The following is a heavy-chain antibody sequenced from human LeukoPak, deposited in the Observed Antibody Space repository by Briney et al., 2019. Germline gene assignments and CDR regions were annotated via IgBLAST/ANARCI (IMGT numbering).Heavy chain of an antibody. CDR2: INGDSSST. Sequence: GGSLRLSCAASGFTFSIYSLNWVRQAPGKGLEWVSSINGDSSSTYYADSVKGRFTISRDNAKNSLYLQMNSLRAEDTAVYYCGRRDFDVTHDFDYWGQGTLVTVSS. J-gene: IGHJ4*02. V-gene: IGHV3-21*01. CDR1: GFTFSIYS. CDR3: GRRDFDVTHDFDY. D-gene: IGHD3-9*01.